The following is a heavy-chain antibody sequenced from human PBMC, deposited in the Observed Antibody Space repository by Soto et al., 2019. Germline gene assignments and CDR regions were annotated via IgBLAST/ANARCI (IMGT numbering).Heavy chain of an antibody. Sequence: QVQLVESGGGVVQPGRSLRLSCAASGFTFSSYGMHWVRQAPGKGLEWVAVIWYDGSNKYYADSVKGRFTISRDNSKNTLYLQMNSLRAEDTAVYYCAREYSSSWYEYGMDVWGQGTTVTVSS. D-gene: IGHD6-13*01. CDR3: AREYSSSWYEYGMDV. CDR2: IWYDGSNK. J-gene: IGHJ6*02. V-gene: IGHV3-33*01. CDR1: GFTFSSYG.